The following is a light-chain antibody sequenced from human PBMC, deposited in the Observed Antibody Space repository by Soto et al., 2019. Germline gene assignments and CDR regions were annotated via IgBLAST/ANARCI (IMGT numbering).Light chain of an antibody. CDR3: QQRSNWPLT. CDR1: QSVSSY. J-gene: IGKJ3*01. V-gene: IGKV3-11*01. CDR2: DAS. Sequence: EIVLTQSPATLSLSPGERATLSCRASQSVSSYLAWYQQKPGQAPRLLIYDASNRATGIPARFSVSGSGTDYTLTISSLKPEDLAVYYCQQRSNWPLTFGPGTKVDIK.